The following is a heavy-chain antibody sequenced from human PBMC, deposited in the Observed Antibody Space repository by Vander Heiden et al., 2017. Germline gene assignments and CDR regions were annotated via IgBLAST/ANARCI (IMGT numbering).Heavy chain of an antibody. CDR2: IGYDGRNK. V-gene: IGHV3-33*01. J-gene: IGHJ4*02. CDR3: AREAVPAATTYYFDY. CDR1: GFALSGDG. Sequence: QVQLVESGGGVAQPGRPLRPSGASSGFALSGDGMHWVRQAPGKGLEWGAVIGYDGRNKYYADSVKGRFSISRDNSKNTLYLQMNSLRAEDTAVYYCAREAVPAATTYYFDYWGQGTLVTVSS. D-gene: IGHD2-2*01.